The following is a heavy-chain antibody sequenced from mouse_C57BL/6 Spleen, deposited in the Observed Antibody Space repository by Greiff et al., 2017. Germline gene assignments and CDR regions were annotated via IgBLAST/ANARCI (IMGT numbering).Heavy chain of an antibody. CDR2: IRNKANNHAT. CDR1: GFTFSDAW. J-gene: IGHJ2*01. D-gene: IGHD2-12*01. V-gene: IGHV6-6*01. CDR3: TIRRPPDVFDY. Sequence: DVKLQESGGGLVQPGGSMKLSCAASGFTFSDAWMDWVRQSPEKGLEWVAEIRNKANNHATYLAESLKGRFTISRDDSKSSVYLQMNSLRAEDTGIYYCTIRRPPDVFDYWGQGTTLTVSS.